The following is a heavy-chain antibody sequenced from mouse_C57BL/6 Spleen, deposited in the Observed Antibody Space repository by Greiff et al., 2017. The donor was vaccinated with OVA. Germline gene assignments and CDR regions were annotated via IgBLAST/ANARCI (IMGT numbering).Heavy chain of an antibody. J-gene: IGHJ4*01. Sequence: LVESGAELVKPGASVKISCKASGYAFSSYWMNWVKQRPGKGLEWIGQIYPGDGDTNYNGKFKGKATLTADKSSSTAYMQLSSLISEDSAVYFCARSAYYGSSPYYAMDYWGQGTSVTVSS. V-gene: IGHV1-80*01. D-gene: IGHD1-1*01. CDR2: IYPGDGDT. CDR3: ARSAYYGSSPYYAMDY. CDR1: GYAFSSYW.